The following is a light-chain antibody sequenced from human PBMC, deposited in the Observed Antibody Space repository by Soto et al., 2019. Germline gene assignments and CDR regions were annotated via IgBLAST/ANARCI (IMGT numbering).Light chain of an antibody. CDR3: QQDYNLPPGT. CDR1: QSVSSNY. V-gene: IGKV3D-7*01. J-gene: IGKJ1*01. Sequence: EIVMTQSPATLSLSPGERATLSCRASQSVSSNYLSWYQQKPGQAPRLLIYGASTRATGIPARFSGSGSGTHFTLTISSLQPEDFAVYYCQQDYNLPPGTFVQGTKVEIK. CDR2: GAS.